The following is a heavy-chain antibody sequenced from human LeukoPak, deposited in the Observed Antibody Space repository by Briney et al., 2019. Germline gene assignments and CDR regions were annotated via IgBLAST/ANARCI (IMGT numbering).Heavy chain of an antibody. J-gene: IGHJ6*02. V-gene: IGHV3-15*01. CDR3: TTVCSSTSCYRGDYYYGMDV. CDR1: GFTFSNAW. D-gene: IGHD2-2*02. Sequence: PGGSLRLSCAASGFTFSNAWMSWVRQAPGKGLEWVGRIKSKTDGGTTDYAAPVKGRFTISRDDSKNTLYLQMNSLKTEDTAVYYCTTVCSSTSCYRGDYYYGMDVWGQGTTVTVSS. CDR2: IKSKTDGGTT.